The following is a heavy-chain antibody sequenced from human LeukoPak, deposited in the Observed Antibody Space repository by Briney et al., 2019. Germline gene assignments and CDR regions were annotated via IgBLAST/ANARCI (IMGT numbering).Heavy chain of an antibody. J-gene: IGHJ5*02. CDR2: ISAYNGHT. Sequence: ASVKVSCKASGYTFTNYGLSWVRQAPGQGLEWMGWISAYNGHTNYAQKFQDRVTMTTDTSTTTAYLELKSLRSDDTAVYYCARDNSVGDNAWWFDPWGQGTLVTVSS. CDR3: ARDNSVGDNAWWFDP. D-gene: IGHD1-26*01. CDR1: GYTFTNYG. V-gene: IGHV1-18*01.